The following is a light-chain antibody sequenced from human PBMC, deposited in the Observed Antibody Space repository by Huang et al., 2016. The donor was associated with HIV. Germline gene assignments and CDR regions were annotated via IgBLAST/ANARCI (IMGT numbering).Light chain of an antibody. CDR3: QQYNNWPWT. CDR1: QSVSFD. CDR2: GAS. J-gene: IGKJ1*01. Sequence: EIVMTQSPATLSVSPGERATLSCRATQSVSFDLAWYQKRGGQAPRLLIYGASTRATGIPARCSGSGSGTEFTLTISSLQSEDFAVYYCQQYNNWPWTFGQGTKVEIE. V-gene: IGKV3-15*01.